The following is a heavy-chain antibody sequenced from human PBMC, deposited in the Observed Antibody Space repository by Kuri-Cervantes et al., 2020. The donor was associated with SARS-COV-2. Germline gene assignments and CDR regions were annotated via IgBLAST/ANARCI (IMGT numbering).Heavy chain of an antibody. CDR2: IQKAGTT. J-gene: IGHJ4*02. Sequence: GGSLRLSCAAPALRVSFNYMSWVRQVPGKGLEWVSVIQKAGTTYYADSVKGWLTISGDDSKNTVYLQMNSLRVEDTAVYYCARELYYYDRRGYLSKWLENWGQGTPVTVSS. CDR3: ARELYYYDRRGYLSKWLEN. D-gene: IGHD3-22*01. CDR1: ALRVSFNY. V-gene: IGHV3-53*01.